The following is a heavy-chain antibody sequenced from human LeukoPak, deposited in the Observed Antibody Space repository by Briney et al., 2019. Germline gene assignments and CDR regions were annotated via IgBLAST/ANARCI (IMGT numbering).Heavy chain of an antibody. CDR2: TYYSGST. Sequence: SETLSLTCTVSGGSISSYYWSWIRQPPGKGLEWIGYTYYSGSTNYNPSLKSRVTISVDTSKNQFSLKLSSVTAADTAVYYCARGDYPLYYFDYWGQGTLVTVSS. D-gene: IGHD4-17*01. J-gene: IGHJ4*02. CDR3: ARGDYPLYYFDY. V-gene: IGHV4-59*08. CDR1: GGSISSYY.